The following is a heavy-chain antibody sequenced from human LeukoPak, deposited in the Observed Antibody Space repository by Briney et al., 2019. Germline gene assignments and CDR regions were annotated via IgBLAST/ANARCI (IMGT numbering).Heavy chain of an antibody. V-gene: IGHV4-34*01. Sequence: SETLSLTCAVYGGSFSGDFWSWIRQSPGKGLEWIGEINHGGSTTYNPSLQSRVTMSVDTSKNQFSLKLSSVTAADTAVYYCARSLYSSSWYDYWGQGTLVTVSS. J-gene: IGHJ4*02. D-gene: IGHD6-13*01. CDR3: ARSLYSSSWYDY. CDR2: INHGGST. CDR1: GGSFSGDF.